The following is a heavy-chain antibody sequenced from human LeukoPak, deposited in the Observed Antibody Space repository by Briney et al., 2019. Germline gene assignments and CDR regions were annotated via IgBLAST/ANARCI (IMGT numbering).Heavy chain of an antibody. J-gene: IGHJ4*02. D-gene: IGHD2-2*01. V-gene: IGHV3-9*01. CDR1: GFTFDDYG. Sequence: GGSLRLSCAASGFTFDDYGMHWVRQAPGKGLEWVSGISWNGDGVGYAASVKGRFTISRDNAKKSLYLQMNSLRPEDTALYYCAKGDCGSSSCTRLDNWGQGTLVTVSS. CDR3: AKGDCGSSSCTRLDN. CDR2: ISWNGDGV.